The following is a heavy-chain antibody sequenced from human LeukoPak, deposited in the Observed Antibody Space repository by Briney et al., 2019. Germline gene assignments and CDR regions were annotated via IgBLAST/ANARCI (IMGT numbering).Heavy chain of an antibody. CDR3: AKDLAAAGLDY. J-gene: IGHJ4*02. D-gene: IGHD6-13*01. CDR1: GFTFSSYG. CDR2: ISYDGSNK. V-gene: IGHV3-30*18. Sequence: GGSLRLSCAASGFTFSSYGMHWVRQAPGKGLEWVAVISYDGSNKYYADSVKGRFTISRDNSKNTLYLQMNSLRAEGTAVYYCAKDLAAAGLDYWGQGTLVTVSS.